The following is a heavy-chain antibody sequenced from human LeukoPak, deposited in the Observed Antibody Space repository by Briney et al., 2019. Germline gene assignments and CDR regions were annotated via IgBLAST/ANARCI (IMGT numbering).Heavy chain of an antibody. CDR1: GGSISRYY. D-gene: IGHD3-3*01. CDR3: ARAGQGDFWSGLRYFDY. V-gene: IGHV4-59*01. J-gene: IGHJ4*02. Sequence: KASETLSLTCTVSGGSISRYYWSGIRQPPGKGLEWIGYTYYSGSTNYNPSLKSRVTISVDTSKNHFSLKLSSVTAADTAVYYCARAGQGDFWSGLRYFDYWGQGTLVTVSS. CDR2: TYYSGST.